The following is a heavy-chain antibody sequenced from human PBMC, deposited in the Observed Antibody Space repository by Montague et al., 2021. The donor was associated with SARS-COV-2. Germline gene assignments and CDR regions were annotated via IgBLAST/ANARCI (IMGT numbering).Heavy chain of an antibody. V-gene: IGHV4-34*01. CDR2: INHSGST. CDR1: GGSFSGYY. CDR3: SRGRGIQLGFNDYYYMDV. D-gene: IGHD5-18*01. J-gene: IGHJ6*03. Sequence: SETLSLTCAVYGGSFSGYYWSWVRQPPGKGLEWIGEINHSGSTNYNPSLKSRVTISVDTSKNQFSLKLSSVTAADTAVSYCSRGRGIQLGFNDYYYMDVWGKGTTVTVSS.